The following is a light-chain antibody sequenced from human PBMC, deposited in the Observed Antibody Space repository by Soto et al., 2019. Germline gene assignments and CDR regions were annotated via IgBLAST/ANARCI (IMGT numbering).Light chain of an antibody. Sequence: EIVLTPSPGTLSLSPGERATLSCRASQSVTKNNLNWYQQKPGQAPRLLIYAASTRATGISDRFSGSGSGTDFTLVISRLDPDDFAVYYCQHNGRSFGQGTRREIK. V-gene: IGKV3-20*01. CDR3: QHNGRS. J-gene: IGKJ5*01. CDR2: AAS. CDR1: QSVTKNN.